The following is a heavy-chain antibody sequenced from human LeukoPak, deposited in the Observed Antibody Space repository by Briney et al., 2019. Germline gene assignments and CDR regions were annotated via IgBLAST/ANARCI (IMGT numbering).Heavy chain of an antibody. Sequence: PGGSLRLSCAASGFTFSSYSMNWVRQAPGKGLEWVSSISSSSSYIYYADSVKGRFTISRDNAKNSLYLQMNSLRAEDTAVYYCARDDGTLPYYYMAVWGKRTTVTVSS. J-gene: IGHJ6*03. V-gene: IGHV3-21*01. CDR1: GFTFSSYS. CDR3: ARDDGTLPYYYMAV. CDR2: ISSSSSYI.